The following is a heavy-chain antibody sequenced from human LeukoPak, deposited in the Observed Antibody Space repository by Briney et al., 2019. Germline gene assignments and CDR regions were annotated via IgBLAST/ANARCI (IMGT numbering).Heavy chain of an antibody. Sequence: ETLSLTCTVSGGSISSYYWSWIRQAPGKGLEWVSAISGSGGSTYYADSVKGRFTISRDNSKNTLYLQMNSLRAEDTAVYYCAKGEYYDSSGLVDYWGQGTLVTVSS. CDR3: AKGEYYDSSGLVDY. V-gene: IGHV3-23*01. D-gene: IGHD3-22*01. CDR2: ISGSGGST. CDR1: GGSISSYY. J-gene: IGHJ4*02.